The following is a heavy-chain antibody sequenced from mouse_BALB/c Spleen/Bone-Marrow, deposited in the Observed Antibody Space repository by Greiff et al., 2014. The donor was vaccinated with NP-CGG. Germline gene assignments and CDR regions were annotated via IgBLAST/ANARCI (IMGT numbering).Heavy chain of an antibody. V-gene: IGHV1-9*01. Sequence: VQLQQSGAELMKPGASVKISCKATGYTFSRYWIEWVKQRPGHGLEWIGEILPGSGSTNYNEKFKGKATFTADTSSNTAYMQLSSRTSEDSAGYYCARWGYGSSYVGYFDVWGAGTTVTVSS. J-gene: IGHJ1*01. CDR1: GYTFSRYW. D-gene: IGHD1-1*01. CDR2: ILPGSGST. CDR3: ARWGYGSSYVGYFDV.